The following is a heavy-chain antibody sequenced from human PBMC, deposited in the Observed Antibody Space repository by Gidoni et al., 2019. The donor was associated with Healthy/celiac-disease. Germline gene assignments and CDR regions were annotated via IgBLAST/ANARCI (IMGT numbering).Heavy chain of an antibody. J-gene: IGHJ4*02. D-gene: IGHD6-13*01. CDR3: ARDGGAAEYLFDY. CDR1: GYPFTGYY. CDR2: INPNSGGT. V-gene: IGHV1-2*04. Sequence: QVQLVQSGAEVKRPGASVTVSCKASGYPFTGYYMHWVRQAPGQGLEWMGWINPNSGGTNDAQKFQGWVTMTRDTSISTAYMELSRLRSDDTAVYYCARDGGAAEYLFDYWGQGTLVTVSS.